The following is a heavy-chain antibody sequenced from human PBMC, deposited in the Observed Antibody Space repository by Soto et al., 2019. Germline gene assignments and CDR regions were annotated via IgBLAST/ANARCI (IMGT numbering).Heavy chain of an antibody. Sequence: QVQLVESGGGVVQPGRSLRLSCAASGFTFSNYGMHWVRQAPGKGLEWVAVLSYDGSNKHYADSVKGRFIISRDNSKNTLYLQMNSLRTEDTAMYYCAKSSGWYINYFDPWGQGTLVTVSS. J-gene: IGHJ5*02. CDR1: GFTFSNYG. D-gene: IGHD6-19*01. V-gene: IGHV3-30*18. CDR2: LSYDGSNK. CDR3: AKSSGWYINYFDP.